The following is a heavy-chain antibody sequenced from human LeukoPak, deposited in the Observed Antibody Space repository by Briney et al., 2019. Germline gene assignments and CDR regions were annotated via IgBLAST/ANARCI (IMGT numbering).Heavy chain of an antibody. CDR2: INSGGTVT. Sequence: GGSLRLSCAASGFTFSDFWMHWVRQAPGKGLVWVSRINSGGTVTNYADSVKGRLTISRDNAKNTLYLQMNSLRAEDTAVYYCARSSNNDFWSGLDYWGQGTLVTVSS. J-gene: IGHJ4*02. CDR1: GFTFSDFW. D-gene: IGHD3-3*01. CDR3: ARSSNNDFWSGLDY. V-gene: IGHV3-74*01.